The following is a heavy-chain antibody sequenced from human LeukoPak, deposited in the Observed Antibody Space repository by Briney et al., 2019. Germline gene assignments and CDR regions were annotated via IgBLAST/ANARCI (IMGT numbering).Heavy chain of an antibody. V-gene: IGHV3-21*01. CDR2: ISSRSSYI. Sequence: PGGSLRLSCAASGFTFNSNTMNWVRQAPGKGLEWVSSISSRSSYIYYADSVRGRFTVSRDSAKNSLYLQMNSLRAEDTAVYYCARTMMVAATEAFDYWGQGTLVTVSS. J-gene: IGHJ4*02. D-gene: IGHD2-15*01. CDR1: GFTFNSNT. CDR3: ARTMMVAATEAFDY.